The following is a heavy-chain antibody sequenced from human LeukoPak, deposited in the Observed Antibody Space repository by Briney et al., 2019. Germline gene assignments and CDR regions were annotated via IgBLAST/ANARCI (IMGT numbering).Heavy chain of an antibody. D-gene: IGHD3-3*01. V-gene: IGHV3-23*01. J-gene: IGHJ4*02. CDR2: IINSGGAT. Sequence: RGSRRPSCAASGVMSSNYATTWVRQAPGKGLGWVSVIINSGGATFYADSVKGRFTISRGNSKNTVYLQMNRLRAEDTAVYYCARDWRPPGGYWGQGNLVTVSS. CDR1: GVMSSNYA. CDR3: ARDWRPPGGY.